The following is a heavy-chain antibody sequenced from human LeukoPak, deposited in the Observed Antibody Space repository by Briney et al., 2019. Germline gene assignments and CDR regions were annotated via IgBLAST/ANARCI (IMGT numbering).Heavy chain of an antibody. J-gene: IGHJ4*02. Sequence: SETLSLTCTVSGGSISSGGYYWSWIRQHPGKGLEWIGYIYYSGSTYYNPSLKSRVTISVDTSKSQFSLKLSSVTAADTAVYYCARDEGGQLNYFDYWGQGTLVTVSS. D-gene: IGHD2-2*01. V-gene: IGHV4-31*03. CDR2: IYYSGST. CDR3: ARDEGGQLNYFDY. CDR1: GGSISSGGYY.